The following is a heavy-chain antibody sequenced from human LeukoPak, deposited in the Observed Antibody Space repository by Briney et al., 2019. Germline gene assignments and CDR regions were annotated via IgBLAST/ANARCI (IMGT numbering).Heavy chain of an antibody. J-gene: IGHJ4*02. V-gene: IGHV5-51*01. CDR3: AYGKYYFDY. CDR2: IYPGDSDT. CDR1: GYRFTSNW. D-gene: IGHD3-16*01. Sequence: GESLKISCKGSGYRFTSNWIAWVRQMPGKGLEWMGIIYPGDSDTRYSPSFQGQVTISVDKSISTAYLQWSSLRASDTAIYFCAYGKYYFDYWGQGTLVTVSS.